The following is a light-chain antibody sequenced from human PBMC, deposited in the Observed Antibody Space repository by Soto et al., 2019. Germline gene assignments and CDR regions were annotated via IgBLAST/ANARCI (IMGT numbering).Light chain of an antibody. CDR1: QSISSW. V-gene: IGKV1-5*03. CDR2: KAS. CDR3: QQYNSYWT. Sequence: DIQMTQSPSTLSASVGDRVTITCRASQSISSWLAWYQQKPGKAPKLLIYKASSLESGVPSRFSGSGSETEFTLTISSLQPDDFATYYCQQYNSYWTCGQGTKGDIK. J-gene: IGKJ1*01.